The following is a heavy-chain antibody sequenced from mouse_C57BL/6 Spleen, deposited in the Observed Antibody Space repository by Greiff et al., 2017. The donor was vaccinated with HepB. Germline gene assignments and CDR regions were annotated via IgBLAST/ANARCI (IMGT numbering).Heavy chain of an antibody. V-gene: IGHV5-9-1*02. CDR3: TREDDGYSSYWYFDV. Sequence: EVQGVESGEGLVKPGGSLKLSCAASGFTFSSYAMSWVRQTPEKRLEWVAYISSGGDYIYYADTVKGRFTISRDNARNTLYLQMSSLKSEDTAMYYCTREDDGYSSYWYFDVWGTGTTVTVSS. D-gene: IGHD2-3*01. J-gene: IGHJ1*03. CDR2: ISSGGDYI. CDR1: GFTFSSYA.